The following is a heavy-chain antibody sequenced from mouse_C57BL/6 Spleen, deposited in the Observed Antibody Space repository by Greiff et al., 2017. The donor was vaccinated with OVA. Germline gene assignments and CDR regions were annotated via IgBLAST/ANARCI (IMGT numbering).Heavy chain of an antibody. J-gene: IGHJ2*01. CDR1: GYTFTSYW. CDR3: ARMGRGDYCDY. CDR2: IHPNSGST. D-gene: IGHD4-1*01. V-gene: IGHV1-64*01. Sequence: QVQLQQPGAELVKPGASVKLSCKASGYTFTSYWMHWVKQRPGQGLEWIGMIHPNSGSTNYNEKFKSKATLTVDKSSSTAYMQLSSLTSEDSAVYYCARMGRGDYCDYWGQGTTLTVSS.